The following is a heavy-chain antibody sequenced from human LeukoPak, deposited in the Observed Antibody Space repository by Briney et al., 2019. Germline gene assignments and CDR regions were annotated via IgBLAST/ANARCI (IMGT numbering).Heavy chain of an antibody. V-gene: IGHV3-66*01. D-gene: IGHD6-13*01. CDR3: AIPLARQQLAFRY. CDR1: GFTVSSNY. CDR2: IYSGGST. Sequence: GGSLRLSCAASGFTVSSNYMSWVRQAPGKGLEWVSVIYSGGSTYYTDSVKGRFTISRDNSKNTLYLQMNSLRAEDTAVYYCAIPLARQQLAFRYWGQGALVTVSS. J-gene: IGHJ4*02.